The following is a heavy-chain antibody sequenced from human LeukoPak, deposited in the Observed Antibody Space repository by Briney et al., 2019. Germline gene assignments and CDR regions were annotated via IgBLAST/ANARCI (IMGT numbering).Heavy chain of an antibody. CDR2: INPNSGGT. CDR3: ARMGDYSMFFDY. J-gene: IGHJ4*02. D-gene: IGHD4-11*01. V-gene: IGHV1-2*02. CDR1: GYTFTGYY. Sequence: ASVKVSCKASGYTFTGYYMHWVRQAPGQGLEWMGWINPNSGGTNYAQKFQGRVTMTRDTFISTAYMELSRLRSDDTAVYYCARMGDYSMFFDYWGQGTLVTVSS.